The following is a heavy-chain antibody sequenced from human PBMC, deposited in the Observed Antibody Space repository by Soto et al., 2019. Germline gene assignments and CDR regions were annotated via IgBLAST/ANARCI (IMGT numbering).Heavy chain of an antibody. CDR1: GGSISSGGYY. CDR2: IYYSGST. V-gene: IGHV4-31*03. CDR3: ARSLFYYDSSGYSGPIDY. J-gene: IGHJ4*02. Sequence: SSETLSLTCTVSGGSISSGGYYWSWIRQHPGKGLEWIGYIYYSGSTYYNPSLKSRVTISVDTSKNQFSKNQFSLKLSSVTAADTAVYYCARSLFYYDSSGYSGPIDYWGQGTLVTVSS. D-gene: IGHD3-22*01.